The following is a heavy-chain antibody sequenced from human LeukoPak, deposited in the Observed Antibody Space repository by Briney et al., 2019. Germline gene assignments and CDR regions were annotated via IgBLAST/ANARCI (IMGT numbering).Heavy chain of an antibody. D-gene: IGHD6-19*01. CDR3: ARDSGIAVAGSQEFDY. J-gene: IGHJ4*02. V-gene: IGHV3-11*01. CDR2: ISSSGSTI. CDR1: GFIFCDYY. Sequence: GGSLRLSCAASGFIFCDYYMSWIRQAPGKGLEWVSYISSSGSTIYYADSVKGRFTISRDNAKNSLYLQMNSLRAEDTAVYYCARDSGIAVAGSQEFDYWGQGTLVTVSS.